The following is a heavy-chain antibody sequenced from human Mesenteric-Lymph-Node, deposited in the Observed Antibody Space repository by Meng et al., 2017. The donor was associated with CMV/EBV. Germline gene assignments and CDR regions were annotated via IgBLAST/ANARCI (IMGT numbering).Heavy chain of an antibody. CDR2: IYYSGST. J-gene: IGHJ6*02. D-gene: IGHD2-15*01. CDR1: GGSVSSGSYY. CDR3: AKDRVVVGHYYYYGMDV. V-gene: IGHV4-61*01. Sequence: SETLSLTCTVSGGSVSSGSYYWSWIRQPPGKGLEWIGYIYYSGSTNYNPSLKSPVTISVDTSKNQFSLKLSSVTAADTAVYYCAKDRVVVGHYYYYGMDVWGQGTTVTVSS.